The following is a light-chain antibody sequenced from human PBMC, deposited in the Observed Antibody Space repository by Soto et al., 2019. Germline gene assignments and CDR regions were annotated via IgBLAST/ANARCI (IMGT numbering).Light chain of an antibody. Sequence: DIQLTQSQSFLSASVGDRVTITCRASQGISSYLAWYQKKPGKAPKLLIYAASTLQSGVPSRFSGSGSGTDFTLTISNLQPEDFATYYCQQLNAYPLTFGQGTRLEIK. CDR3: QQLNAYPLT. CDR2: AAS. CDR1: QGISSY. J-gene: IGKJ5*01. V-gene: IGKV1-9*01.